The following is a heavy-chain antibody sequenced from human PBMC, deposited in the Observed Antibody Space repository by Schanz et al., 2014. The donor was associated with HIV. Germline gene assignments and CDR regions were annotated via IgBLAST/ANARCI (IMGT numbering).Heavy chain of an antibody. CDR1: GFTFSSYG. Sequence: EVQLVESGGGVVQPGRSLRLSCAASGFTFSSYGMHWVRQAPGKGLEWVSYISSSSSTIYYADSVKGRFTISRDNAKNSLYLQMNSLRDEDTAVYYCARTAPTKYYYDSSGVRGAFDIWGQGTMVTVSS. V-gene: IGHV3-48*02. CDR3: ARTAPTKYYYDSSGVRGAFDI. D-gene: IGHD3-22*01. CDR2: ISSSSSTI. J-gene: IGHJ3*02.